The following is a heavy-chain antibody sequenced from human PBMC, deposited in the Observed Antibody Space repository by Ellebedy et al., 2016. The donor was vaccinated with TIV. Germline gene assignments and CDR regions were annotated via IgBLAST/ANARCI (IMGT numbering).Heavy chain of an antibody. CDR3: TTDGAYYYDDLDYYYGMDV. CDR2: IKSKTDGGTT. CDR1: GFTFSNAW. Sequence: GESLKISCAASGFTFSNAWMSWVRQAPGKGLEWVGRIKSKTDGGTTDYAAPVKGRFTISRDDSKNTLYLQMNSLKTEDTAVYYCTTDGAYYYDDLDYYYGMDVWGQGTTVTVSS. V-gene: IGHV3-15*01. D-gene: IGHD3-22*01. J-gene: IGHJ6*02.